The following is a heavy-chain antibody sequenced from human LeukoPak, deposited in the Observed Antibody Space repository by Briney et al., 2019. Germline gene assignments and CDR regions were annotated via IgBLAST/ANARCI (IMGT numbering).Heavy chain of an antibody. CDR1: GGSISNYY. V-gene: IGHV4-59*08. CDR3: ASLPSVSGSSSLGY. J-gene: IGHJ4*02. Sequence: SETLSLTCTVSGGSISNYYWSWIRQPPGKGLEWIAYINYSGSTNYNPSLKSRVTISVDTSKNQFSLKLSSVTAADTAVYYCASLPSVSGSSSLGYWGQGTLVTVSS. CDR2: INYSGST. D-gene: IGHD1-26*01.